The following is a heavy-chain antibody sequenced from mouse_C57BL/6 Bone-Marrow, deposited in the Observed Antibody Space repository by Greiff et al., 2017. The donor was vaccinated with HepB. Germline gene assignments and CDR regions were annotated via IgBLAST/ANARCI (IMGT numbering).Heavy chain of an antibody. CDR3: ARDLDYFDY. J-gene: IGHJ2*01. CDR2: INYDGSST. Sequence: EVKLEESEGGLVQPGSSMKLSCTASGFTFSDYYMAWVRQVPEKGLEWVANINYDGSSTYYLDSLKSRFIISRDNAKNMLYLQMSSLKSEDTATYYCARDLDYFDYWGQGTTLTVSS. V-gene: IGHV5-16*01. CDR1: GFTFSDYY.